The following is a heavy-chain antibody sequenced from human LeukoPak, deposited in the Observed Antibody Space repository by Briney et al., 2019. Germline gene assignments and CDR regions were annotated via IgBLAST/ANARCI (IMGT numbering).Heavy chain of an antibody. Sequence: PGRSLRLSCVASGFSLSNYGMHWARQAPGKGLEWVAVMPKDGNNEYYADSVKGRFTISRDNSKSTLYLQMNSLRAEDTAVYYCAKGIAATWRYLDSWGQGTLVTVSS. J-gene: IGHJ4*02. CDR1: GFSLSNYG. CDR3: AKGIAATWRYLDS. CDR2: MPKDGNNE. V-gene: IGHV3-30*18. D-gene: IGHD6-13*01.